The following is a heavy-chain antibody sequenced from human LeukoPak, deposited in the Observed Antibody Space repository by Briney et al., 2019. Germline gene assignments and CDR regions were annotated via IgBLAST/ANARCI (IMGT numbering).Heavy chain of an antibody. D-gene: IGHD3-22*01. V-gene: IGHV3-23*01. Sequence: GGSLRLSCAASRFSFSSYWMSWVRQAPGKGLEWVSSLSGSGVDTYYADSVKGRFTISRDNSKNTLYLQMNSLRAEETAVYFCAKDYYDSSGYYDYWGQGALVTVSS. CDR2: LSGSGVDT. CDR3: AKDYYDSSGYYDY. J-gene: IGHJ4*02. CDR1: RFSFSSYW.